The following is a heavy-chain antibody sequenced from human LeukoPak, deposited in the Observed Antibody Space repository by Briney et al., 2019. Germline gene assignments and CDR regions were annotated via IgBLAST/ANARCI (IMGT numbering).Heavy chain of an antibody. CDR1: GGTFSRYA. Sequence: SVKVSCKASGGTFSRYAISWVRQAPGQGLEWMGGIIPIFGTANYAQKFQGKATITADESTSTAYMELRSLRSEDTAVYYCARGWDYDSGGRPTAYVYWGQGTLVTVSS. V-gene: IGHV1-69*13. CDR3: ARGWDYDSGGRPTAYVY. CDR2: IIPIFGTA. J-gene: IGHJ4*02. D-gene: IGHD3-22*01.